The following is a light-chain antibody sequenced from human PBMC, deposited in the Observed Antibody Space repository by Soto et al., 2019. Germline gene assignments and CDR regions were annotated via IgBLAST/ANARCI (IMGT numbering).Light chain of an antibody. Sequence: QSALTQPASVSGSPGQSITISCTGTSSDVGGYNYVSWYQQHPGKAPKLMIDDVSNRPSGVSNRFSGYKSGNTASLTISGLQAEDEADYYCSSYTSSSTLLYVFGTGTKVTVL. CDR2: DVS. V-gene: IGLV2-14*01. CDR3: SSYTSSSTLLYV. J-gene: IGLJ1*01. CDR1: SSDVGGYNY.